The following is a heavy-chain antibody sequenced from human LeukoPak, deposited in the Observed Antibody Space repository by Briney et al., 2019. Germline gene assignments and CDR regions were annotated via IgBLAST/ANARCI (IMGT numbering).Heavy chain of an antibody. CDR1: GFTVSSNS. Sequence: PGGSLRLSCTVSGFTVSSNSMSWVRQAPGKGLEWVSVIYSGGSTYYADSVKGRFTISRDNSKNTLYLQMNSLRAEDTAVYYCASLLLSMSTTDDYWGQGTLVTVSS. CDR3: ASLLLSMSTTDDY. D-gene: IGHD1-14*01. CDR2: IYSGGST. V-gene: IGHV3-66*01. J-gene: IGHJ4*02.